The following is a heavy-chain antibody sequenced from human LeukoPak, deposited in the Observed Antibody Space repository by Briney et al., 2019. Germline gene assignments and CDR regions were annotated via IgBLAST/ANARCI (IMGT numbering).Heavy chain of an antibody. J-gene: IGHJ4*02. CDR3: AEQRGYSYGYEY. D-gene: IGHD5-18*01. CDR2: ISYDGSNK. V-gene: IGHV3-30*03. Sequence: GGSLRLSCAASGFTFSSYGMHWVRQAPGKGLEWVAVISYDGSNKYYADSVKGRFTISRDNSKNTLYLQMNSLRAEDTAVYYCAEQRGYSYGYEYWSQGTLVTVSS. CDR1: GFTFSSYG.